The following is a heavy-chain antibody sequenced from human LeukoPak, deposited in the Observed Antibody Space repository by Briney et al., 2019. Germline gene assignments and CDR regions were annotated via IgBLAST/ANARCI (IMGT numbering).Heavy chain of an antibody. CDR1: GYTFTGYY. D-gene: IGHD3-10*01. CDR2: INPNSGGT. Sequence: GASVKVSCKASGYTFTGYYMHWVRQAPGQGLEWMGWINPNSGGTNYAQKFQGRVTMTRDTSISTAYMELSRLRSDDTAVYYCATDWMVRGVFFDYWGQGTLVTVSS. J-gene: IGHJ4*02. V-gene: IGHV1-2*02. CDR3: ATDWMVRGVFFDY.